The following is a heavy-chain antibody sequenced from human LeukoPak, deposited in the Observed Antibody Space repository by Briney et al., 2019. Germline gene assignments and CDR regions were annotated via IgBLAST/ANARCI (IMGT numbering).Heavy chain of an antibody. J-gene: IGHJ4*02. V-gene: IGHV4-34*01. D-gene: IGHD5-18*01. Sequence: SETLSLTCAVYGGSFSGYYWSWIRQPPGKGLEWIGEINHSGSTNYNPSLKSRVTISVDTSKNQFSLKLSSVTAADTAVYYCARHVVGYNYGYSFDYWGQGTLVTVSS. CDR2: INHSGST. CDR3: ARHVVGYNYGYSFDY. CDR1: GGSFSGYY.